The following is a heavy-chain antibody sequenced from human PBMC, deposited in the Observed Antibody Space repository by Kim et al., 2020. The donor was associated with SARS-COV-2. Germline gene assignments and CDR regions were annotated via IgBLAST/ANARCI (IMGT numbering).Heavy chain of an antibody. CDR1: GYTLTELS. Sequence: ASVKVSCKVSGYTLTELSMHWVRQAPGKGLEWMGGFDPEDGETIYAQKFQGRVTMTEDTSTDTAYMELSSLRSEDTAVYYCATDGYYGSGSYRYYYGMDVWGQGTTVTVSS. CDR3: ATDGYYGSGSYRYYYGMDV. CDR2: FDPEDGET. D-gene: IGHD3-10*01. J-gene: IGHJ6*02. V-gene: IGHV1-24*01.